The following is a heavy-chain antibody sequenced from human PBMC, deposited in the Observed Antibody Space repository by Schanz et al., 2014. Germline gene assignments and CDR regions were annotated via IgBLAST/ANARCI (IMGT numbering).Heavy chain of an antibody. J-gene: IGHJ5*02. D-gene: IGHD1-26*01. CDR1: GFTFRNYA. CDR3: AKELYSGSHYGWFDP. Sequence: VQLLESGGGLVQPGGSLNLSCSASGFTFRNYALSLVRQAPGKGLAWVSAISGSGGSTYYADSVKGRFTISRDNSNHTLYLQMNSLRADDTAVYYCAKELYSGSHYGWFDPWGQGTLVTVSS. CDR2: ISGSGGST. V-gene: IGHV3-23*01.